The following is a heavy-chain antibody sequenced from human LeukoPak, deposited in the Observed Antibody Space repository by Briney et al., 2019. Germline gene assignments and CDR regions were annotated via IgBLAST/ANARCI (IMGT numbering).Heavy chain of an antibody. J-gene: IGHJ3*01. CDR1: GGSISSGSYY. CDR2: IYTSGTT. CDR3: ARTVGIAVAEDAFDL. V-gene: IGHV4-61*02. D-gene: IGHD6-19*01. Sequence: PSETLSLTCTVSGGSISSGSYYWSWIRQPAGKGLEWIGRIYTSGTTHYNPSLKGRVTMSVDTSKTQFSLNLRSVTAADTAVYYCARTVGIAVAEDAFDLWGQGTMVTVSS.